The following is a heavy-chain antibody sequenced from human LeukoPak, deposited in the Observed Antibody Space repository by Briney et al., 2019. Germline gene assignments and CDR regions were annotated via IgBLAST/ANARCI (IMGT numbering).Heavy chain of an antibody. CDR1: GGSFSGYY. CDR2: INHSGST. CDR3: ARAPPRHDYYYYSYMDV. Sequence: SETLSLTCAVYGGSFSGYYWSWIRQPPRKGLEWIGEINHSGSTNYNPSLKSRVTISVDTSKNQFSLKLSSVTAADTAVYYCARAPPRHDYYYYSYMDVWGKGTTVTVSS. V-gene: IGHV4-34*01. J-gene: IGHJ6*03.